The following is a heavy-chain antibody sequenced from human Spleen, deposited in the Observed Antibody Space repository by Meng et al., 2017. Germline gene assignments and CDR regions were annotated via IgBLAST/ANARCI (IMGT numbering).Heavy chain of an antibody. J-gene: IGHJ4*02. D-gene: IGHD5-24*01. CDR2: INHSGST. CDR3: ARGPHRRWTDY. CDR1: GGSFSDYY. V-gene: IGHV4-34*01. Sequence: QWQPQQLGAGLVNASETLSLPCAVYGGSFSDYYWSGIRQPPGKGLEWIGEINHSGSTNYNPSLKSRVTISVDTSKNQFSLKLSSVTAADTAVYYCARGPHRRWTDYWGQGTLVTVSS.